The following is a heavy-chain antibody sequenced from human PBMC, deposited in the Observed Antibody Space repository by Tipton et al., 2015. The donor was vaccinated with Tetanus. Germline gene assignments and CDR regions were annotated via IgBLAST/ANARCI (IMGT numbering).Heavy chain of an antibody. CDR3: ARDPSGGVRYFDY. D-gene: IGHD2-8*01. CDR2: IYYSGST. V-gene: IGHV4-59*01. CDR1: GGSISSYY. Sequence: TLSLTCTVSGGSISSYYWSWIRQPPGKGLEWIGYIYYSGSTNYNPSLKSRVTISVDTSKNQFSPKLSSVTAADTAVYYCARDPSGGVRYFDYWGQGTLVTVSS. J-gene: IGHJ4*02.